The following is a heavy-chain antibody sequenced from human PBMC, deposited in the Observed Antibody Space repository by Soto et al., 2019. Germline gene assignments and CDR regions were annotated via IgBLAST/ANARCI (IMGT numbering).Heavy chain of an antibody. CDR3: ARDPAGYCSGASCYSHFDY. J-gene: IGHJ4*02. V-gene: IGHV3-30-3*01. CDR2: ISYDGSNE. Sequence: QVQLVESGGGVVQPGRSLRLSCAASGFTFSNYAMHWVRQAPGKGLEWVAVISYDGSNEYYADSVKGRFTISRDNSKNTLYLQMNSLRAEDTAVYYCARDPAGYCSGASCYSHFDYWGQGTLVTVSS. D-gene: IGHD2-15*01. CDR1: GFTFSNYA.